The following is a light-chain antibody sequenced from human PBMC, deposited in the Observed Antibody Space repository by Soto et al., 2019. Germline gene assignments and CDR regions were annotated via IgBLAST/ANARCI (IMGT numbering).Light chain of an antibody. V-gene: IGKV3D-15*01. CDR1: QSVSRN. Sequence: IVMTQSPDTLSVSPGERATLSCRASQSVSRNLAWYQQKPGQAPRLLIYDASNRATGIPARFSGSGSGTDFTLTISSLQSEDFAVYYCQQYKKWPRTFGHGTKVDIK. CDR2: DAS. CDR3: QQYKKWPRT. J-gene: IGKJ1*01.